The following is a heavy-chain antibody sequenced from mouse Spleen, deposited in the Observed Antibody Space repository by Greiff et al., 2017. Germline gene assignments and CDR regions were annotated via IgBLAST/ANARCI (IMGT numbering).Heavy chain of an antibody. J-gene: IGHJ1*03. V-gene: IGHV5-4*03. CDR2: ISDGGSYT. CDR3: ARAPITTVVATDWYFDV. D-gene: IGHD1-1*01. Sequence: EVMLVESGGGLVKPGGSLKLSCAASGFTFSRYAMSWVRQTPEKRLEWVATISDGGSYTYYPDNVKGRFTLSRDNAKNNLYLQMSHLKSEDTAMYYGARAPITTVVATDWYFDVWGTGTTVTVSS. CDR1: GFTFSRYA.